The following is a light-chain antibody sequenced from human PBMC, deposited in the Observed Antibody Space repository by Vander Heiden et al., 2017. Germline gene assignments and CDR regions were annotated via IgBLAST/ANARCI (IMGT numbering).Light chain of an antibody. V-gene: IGLV1-40*01. CDR1: SSNIGAGYD. CDR2: VNS. J-gene: IGLJ2*01. Sequence: QSVLTQPPSVSGAPGQRVTISCTGSSSNIGAGYDVHWYQQLPGPAPKLLIYVNSNRPSGVPDRFSGTKSGPSASLALTGLQAEEEADYYCQSYDSSLSVVFGGGTKLTVL. CDR3: QSYDSSLSVV.